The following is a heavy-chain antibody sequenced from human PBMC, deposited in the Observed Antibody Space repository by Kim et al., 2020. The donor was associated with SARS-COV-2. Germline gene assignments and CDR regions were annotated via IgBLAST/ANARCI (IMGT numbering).Heavy chain of an antibody. CDR2: ISGRGGSP. J-gene: IGHJ3*02. V-gene: IGHV3-23*01. CDR3: AKAVSSINYGVLLPFDI. D-gene: IGHD3-10*01. Sequence: GGSLRLSCVVSGFTFDTYGMSWVRQAAGKGLEWVSAISGRGGSPFYADSVRSRFIISRDISKSTLYLQMTSLRAEDAAIYYCAKAVSSINYGVLLPFDI. CDR1: GFTFDTYG.